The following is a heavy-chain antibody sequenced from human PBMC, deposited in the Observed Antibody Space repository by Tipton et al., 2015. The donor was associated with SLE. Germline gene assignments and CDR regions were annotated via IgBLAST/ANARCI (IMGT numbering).Heavy chain of an antibody. J-gene: IGHJ6*02. CDR2: IYYSGST. V-gene: IGHV4-4*07. D-gene: IGHD3-3*01. CDR1: GGSVSSYY. Sequence: TLSLTCTVSGGSVSSYYWSWIRQPAGKGLEWIGRIYYSGSTNYNPSLKSRVTISVDTSKNQFSLKLSSVTAADTAVYYCARSSLGGNYDFWSGRYYYYGMDVWGQGTTVTVSS. CDR3: ARSSLGGNYDFWSGRYYYYGMDV.